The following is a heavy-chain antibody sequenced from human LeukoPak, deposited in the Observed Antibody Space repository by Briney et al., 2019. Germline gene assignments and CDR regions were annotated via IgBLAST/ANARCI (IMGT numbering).Heavy chain of an antibody. CDR2: IYYSGCT. CDR3: ARDDPYCGGDCYAFDI. CDR1: GRPISRYY. V-gene: IGHV4-59*01. J-gene: IGHJ3*02. Sequence: SETLSLPCSVSGRPISRYYGRWIRQPPGKGLVGIGYIYYSGCTIYNRSLESPVPISVSQSKNQFSLKMNSVTAADTAVYYCARDDPYCGGDCYAFDIWGQGTMVTVSS. D-gene: IGHD2-21*02.